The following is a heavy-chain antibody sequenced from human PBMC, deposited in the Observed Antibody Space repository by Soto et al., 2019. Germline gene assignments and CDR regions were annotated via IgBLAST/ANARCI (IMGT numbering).Heavy chain of an antibody. V-gene: IGHV1-8*01. D-gene: IGHD6-19*01. CDR2: MNSCSGSG. J-gene: IGHJ4*02. Sequence: QVQLVQSGAEVKKPGASVKVSCRTSGYKFADYNMNWVRQATGRGLEWLGYMNSCSGSGGSAPQFQGRLTLTKNSSIRTAYLELTNLRDDETAVYYCARGSAFQRTGNSDFWGQGTPVTVSS. CDR3: ARGSAFQRTGNSDF. CDR1: GYKFADYN.